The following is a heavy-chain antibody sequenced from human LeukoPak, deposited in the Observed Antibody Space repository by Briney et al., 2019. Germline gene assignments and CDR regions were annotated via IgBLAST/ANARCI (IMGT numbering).Heavy chain of an antibody. CDR2: INHSGST. D-gene: IGHD3-10*01. V-gene: IGHV4-34*01. Sequence: SETLSLTCAVYGGSFSGYYWSWIRQPPGKGLEWIGEINHSGSTNYNPSLKSRVTVSVDTSKNQFSLKLSSVTAADTAVYYCARVTTMVRGVIQPRPFDYWGQGTLVTVSS. CDR3: ARVTTMVRGVIQPRPFDY. J-gene: IGHJ4*02. CDR1: GGSFSGYY.